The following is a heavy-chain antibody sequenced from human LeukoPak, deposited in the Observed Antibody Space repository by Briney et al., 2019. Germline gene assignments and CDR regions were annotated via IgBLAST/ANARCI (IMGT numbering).Heavy chain of an antibody. Sequence: PGGSLRLSCAASGFTFSNAWMSWVRQAPGKGLEWVGRIKSKTDGGTTDYAAPVKGRFTISRDDSKNTLYLQMNSLKTEDTAVYYCTTNPHSSSWEPDYWGQGTLVTVSS. CDR3: TTNPHSSSWEPDY. D-gene: IGHD6-13*01. V-gene: IGHV3-15*01. CDR2: IKSKTDGGTT. CDR1: GFTFSNAW. J-gene: IGHJ4*02.